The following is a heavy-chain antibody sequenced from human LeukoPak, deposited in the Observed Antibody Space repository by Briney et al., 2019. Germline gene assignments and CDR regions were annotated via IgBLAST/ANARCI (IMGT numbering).Heavy chain of an antibody. D-gene: IGHD3-10*01. V-gene: IGHV5-51*01. CDR3: ARTMVRGVIAEQGDY. CDR2: ICPGDSDT. Sequence: GESLKISCKGSGYSFTSYWIGWVRQMPGKGLEWMGIICPGDSDTRYSPSFQGQVTISADKSISTAYLQWSSLKASDTAMYYCARTMVRGVIAEQGDYWGQGTLVTVSS. J-gene: IGHJ4*02. CDR1: GYSFTSYW.